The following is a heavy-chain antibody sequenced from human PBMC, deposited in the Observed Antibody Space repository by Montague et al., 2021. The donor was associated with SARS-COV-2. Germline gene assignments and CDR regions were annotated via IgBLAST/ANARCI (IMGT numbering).Heavy chain of an antibody. V-gene: IGHV2-5*02. CDR1: GFSLSTSGVG. J-gene: IGHJ4*02. CDR2: IYWDDDK. Sequence: PALVKPTQTLTLTCTFSGFSLSTSGVGVGWIRQPPGKALEWLALIYWDDDKRYSPSLKSRLTITKDTFKHQVVLTMTNMDPVDTATYYCAHRRPGSGSYYIDYWGQGTLVTVSS. CDR3: AHRRPGSGSYYIDY. D-gene: IGHD3-10*01.